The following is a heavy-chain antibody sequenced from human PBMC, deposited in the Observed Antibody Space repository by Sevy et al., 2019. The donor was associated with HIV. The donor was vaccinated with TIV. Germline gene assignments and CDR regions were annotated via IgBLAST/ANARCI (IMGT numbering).Heavy chain of an antibody. D-gene: IGHD3-22*01. CDR3: ASELDYYDCSGYFGGGPGFDY. Sequence: SETLSLTCTVSGGSISSSSYYWGWIRQPPGKGLEWIGSIYYSGSTYYNPSLKSRVTISVDTSKNQFSLKLSSVTAADTAVYYCASELDYYDCSGYFGGGPGFDYWCQGTLVTVSS. V-gene: IGHV4-39*01. CDR2: IYYSGST. CDR1: GGSISSSSYY. J-gene: IGHJ4*02.